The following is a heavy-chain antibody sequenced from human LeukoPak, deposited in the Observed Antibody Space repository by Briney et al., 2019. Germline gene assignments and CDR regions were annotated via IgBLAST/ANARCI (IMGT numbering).Heavy chain of an antibody. CDR3: AKGPGYDILTGYFDY. D-gene: IGHD3-9*01. CDR1: GFTFSSYS. J-gene: IGHJ4*02. Sequence: GGSLRLSCAASGFTFSSYSMNWVRQAPGKGLEWVSAISGSGGSTYYADSVKGRFTISRDNSKNTLYLQMNSLRAEDTAVYYCAKGPGYDILTGYFDYWGQGTLVTVSS. V-gene: IGHV3-23*01. CDR2: ISGSGGST.